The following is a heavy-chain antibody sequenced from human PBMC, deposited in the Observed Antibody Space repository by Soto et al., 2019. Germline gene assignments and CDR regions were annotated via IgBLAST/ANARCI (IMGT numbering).Heavy chain of an antibody. J-gene: IGHJ4*02. CDR2: INNDGSDT. Sequence: DLAESGGGLVQPGGSLRLSCAASGFTFRYYWLHWVRQVPGRGPVWVSGINNDGSDTFYADFVEGRFTISRDNAKNTVYLQMDSLRAEDTAVYYCGSLFEFWGQGTLVTVPS. CDR1: GFTFRYYW. CDR3: GSLFEF. V-gene: IGHV3-74*01.